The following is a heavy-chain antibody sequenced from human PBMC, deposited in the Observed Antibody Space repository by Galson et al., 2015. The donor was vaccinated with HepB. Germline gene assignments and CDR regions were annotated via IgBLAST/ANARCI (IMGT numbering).Heavy chain of an antibody. CDR2: ISSSSSTI. CDR1: GFTFSSYS. D-gene: IGHD3-16*02. J-gene: IGHJ4*02. CDR3: ARGLGYDYVWGSYPLYYFDY. Sequence: SLRLSCAASGFTFSSYSMNWVRQAPGKGLEWVSYISSSSSTIYYADSVKGRFTISRDNAKNSLYLQMNSLRDEDTAVYYCARGLGYDYVWGSYPLYYFDYWGQATLVTVSS. V-gene: IGHV3-48*02.